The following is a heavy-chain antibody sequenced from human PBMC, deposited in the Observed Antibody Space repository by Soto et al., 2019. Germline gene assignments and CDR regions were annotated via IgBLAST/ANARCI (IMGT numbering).Heavy chain of an antibody. D-gene: IGHD5-18*01. CDR3: VVDTTGLLDY. V-gene: IGHV3-33*03. Sequence: GSLRLSCAASGFSFRSYGMHWVRQAPGKGLEWVAVIWYDGNKKYYGDSVRGRFTISRDNSQNTLYLEVNSLRAEDTAVYYCVVDTTGLLDYWGQGTLVTVSS. J-gene: IGHJ4*02. CDR2: IWYDGNKK. CDR1: GFSFRSYG.